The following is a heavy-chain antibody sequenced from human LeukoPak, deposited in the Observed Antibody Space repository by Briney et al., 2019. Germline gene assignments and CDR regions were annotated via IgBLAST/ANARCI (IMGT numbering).Heavy chain of an antibody. Sequence: PSETLSLTCTVSGGSISSYYWSWIRQPPGKGLEWIGYIYYSGSTNYNPSLKSRVTVSVDTSKNQFSLKLSSVTAADTAVYYCAREEIAAAGTGYYFDYWGQGTLVTVSP. CDR2: IYYSGST. V-gene: IGHV4-59*01. CDR1: GGSISSYY. J-gene: IGHJ4*02. CDR3: AREEIAAAGTGYYFDY. D-gene: IGHD6-13*01.